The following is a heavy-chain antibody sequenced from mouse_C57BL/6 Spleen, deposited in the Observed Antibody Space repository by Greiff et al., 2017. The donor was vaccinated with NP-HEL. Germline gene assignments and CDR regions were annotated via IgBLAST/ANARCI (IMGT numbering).Heavy chain of an antibody. V-gene: IGHV1-82*01. Sequence: QVQLQQSGPELVKPGASVKISCKASGYAFSSSWMNWVKQRPGKGLEWIGRIYPGDGDTNYNGKFKGKATLTADKSSSTAYMQLSSLTSEDSAVYFGARWHYYGSGYFAYWGQGTTLPVSS. CDR2: IYPGDGDT. D-gene: IGHD1-1*01. J-gene: IGHJ2*01. CDR3: ARWHYYGSGYFAY. CDR1: GYAFSSSW.